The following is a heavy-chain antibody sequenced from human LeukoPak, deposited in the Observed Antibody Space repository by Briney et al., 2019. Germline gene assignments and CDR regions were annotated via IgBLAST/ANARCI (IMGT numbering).Heavy chain of an antibody. CDR3: ARGLPYYDV. Sequence: GGSLRLSCAASGSTFSIYWMSWVRQAPGKGLEWVANIKVDGSEKYYVDSVKGRFTISRDNAKNSLYLQMNSLRAEDTAVYYCARGLPYYDVWGQGTLVTVSS. D-gene: IGHD3-10*02. CDR1: GSTFSIYW. V-gene: IGHV3-7*01. CDR2: IKVDGSEK. J-gene: IGHJ4*02.